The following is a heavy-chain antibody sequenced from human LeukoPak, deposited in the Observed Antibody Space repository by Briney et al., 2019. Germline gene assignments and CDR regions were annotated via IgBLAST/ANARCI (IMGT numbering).Heavy chain of an antibody. CDR2: IIPIFGTA. CDR1: GGTFSSYA. CDR3: ARSPLPYCGGDCSYDY. Sequence: SVKVSCRASGGTFSSYAISWVRQAPGQGLEWMGGIIPIFGTANYAQKFQGRVTITTDESTSTAYMELSSLRSEDTAVYYCARSPLPYCGGDCSYDYWGQGTLVTVSS. J-gene: IGHJ4*02. D-gene: IGHD2-21*01. V-gene: IGHV1-69*05.